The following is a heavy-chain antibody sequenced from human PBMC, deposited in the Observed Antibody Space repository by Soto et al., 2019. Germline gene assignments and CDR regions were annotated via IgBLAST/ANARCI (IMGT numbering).Heavy chain of an antibody. V-gene: IGHV4-39*01. Sequence: LSLTCSVSGGSISGSSFYWGWIRQSPGKGLEWIASISSNGATHYNPSLKGRLTISADTSMNLFSVELKSVTAADTAMYYCASPQYFSWGQGALVTVSS. J-gene: IGHJ4*02. D-gene: IGHD3-9*01. CDR1: GGSISGSSFY. CDR2: ISSNGAT. CDR3: ASPQYFS.